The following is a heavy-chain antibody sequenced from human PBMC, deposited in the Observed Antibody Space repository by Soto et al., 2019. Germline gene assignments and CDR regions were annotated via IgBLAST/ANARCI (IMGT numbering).Heavy chain of an antibody. V-gene: IGHV1-8*01. CDR2: MNPNSGNT. D-gene: IGHD3-3*01. J-gene: IGHJ6*03. CDR3: ARAVALRFLEGPYYYMDV. CDR1: GYTFTSYD. Sequence: ASVKVSCKASGYTFTSYDINWVRQATGQGREWMGWMNPNSGNTGYAQKFQGRVTMTRNTSISTAYMELSSLRSEDTAVYYCARAVALRFLEGPYYYMDVWGKGTTVTVSS.